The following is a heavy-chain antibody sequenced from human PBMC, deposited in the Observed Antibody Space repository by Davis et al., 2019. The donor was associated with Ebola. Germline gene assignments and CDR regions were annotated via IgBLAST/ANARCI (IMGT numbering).Heavy chain of an antibody. V-gene: IGHV1-58*01. Sequence: SVKVSCKASGFTFTSSAVQWVRQARGQRLEWIGWIVVGSGNTNYAQKFQERVTITRDMSTSTAYMELSSLRSEDTAVYYCARAGGYSSGWYVDYWGQGTLVTVSS. CDR3: ARAGGYSSGWYVDY. CDR1: GFTFTSSA. J-gene: IGHJ4*02. D-gene: IGHD6-19*01. CDR2: IVVGSGNT.